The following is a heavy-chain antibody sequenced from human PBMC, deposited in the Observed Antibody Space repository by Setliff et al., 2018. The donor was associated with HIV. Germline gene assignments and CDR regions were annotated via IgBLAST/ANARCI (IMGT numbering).Heavy chain of an antibody. V-gene: IGHV4-31*03. D-gene: IGHD2-8*01. CDR3: ARDGRAKGVYSHWFLDL. CDR1: GGSLSSGGYY. Sequence: SETLSLTCTVSGGSLSSGGYYWNWIRQHPGKGLEWIGNIYYSGITYYNPSLMSRVTISVDTSKNNFSLKLSSVTAADTAVYFCARDGRAKGVYSHWFLDLWGRGTLVTVPQ. J-gene: IGHJ2*01. CDR2: IYYSGIT.